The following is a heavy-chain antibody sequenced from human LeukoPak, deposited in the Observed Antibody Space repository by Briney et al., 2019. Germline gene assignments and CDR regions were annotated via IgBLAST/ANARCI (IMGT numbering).Heavy chain of an antibody. D-gene: IGHD6-19*01. CDR3: ARSVAGNRFDY. CDR2: ISSRSSYI. V-gene: IGHV3-21*01. J-gene: IGHJ4*02. CDR1: GFTFSSYS. Sequence: PGGSLRLSCAASGFTFSSYSMNWVRQAPGKGLEWVSSISSRSSYIYYADSVKGRFTISRDNAKNSLYLQMNSLRAEDTAVYYCARSVAGNRFDYWGQGTLVTVSS.